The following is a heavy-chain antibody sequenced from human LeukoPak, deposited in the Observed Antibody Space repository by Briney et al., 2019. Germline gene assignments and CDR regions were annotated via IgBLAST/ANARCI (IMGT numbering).Heavy chain of an antibody. CDR1: GYTFTSYD. CDR3: ARGLEWFNWFDP. CDR2: MNPNSGNT. Sequence: GASVTVSCKASGYTFTSYDINWVRQATGQGLEWMGWMNPNSGNTGYAQKFQGRVTMTRNTSISTAYMELSSLRSEDTAVYYCARGLEWFNWFDPWGQGTLVTVSS. V-gene: IGHV1-8*01. D-gene: IGHD3-3*01. J-gene: IGHJ5*02.